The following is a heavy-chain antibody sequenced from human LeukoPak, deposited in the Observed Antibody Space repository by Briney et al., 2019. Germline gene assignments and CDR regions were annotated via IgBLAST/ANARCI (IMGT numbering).Heavy chain of an antibody. CDR2: ISSSGTTI. CDR3: AKGVATIKKGGFDY. CDR1: GFTFSSYE. J-gene: IGHJ4*02. Sequence: GGSLRLSCAASGFTFSSYEMNWVRQAPGKGLEWLSYISSSGTTIYYADSVKGRFTISRDNSKNTLYLQMNSLSAEDTAVYYCAKGVATIKKGGFDYWGQGTLVTVSS. V-gene: IGHV3-48*03. D-gene: IGHD5-12*01.